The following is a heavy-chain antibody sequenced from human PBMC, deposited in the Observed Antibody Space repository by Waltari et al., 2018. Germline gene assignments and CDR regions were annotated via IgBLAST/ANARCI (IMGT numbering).Heavy chain of an antibody. CDR2: IYNSGST. J-gene: IGHJ4*02. D-gene: IGHD6-19*01. Sequence: QLHLQESGPGLVKPSETLSLTFAVSGYYIIRGYYWGWLRQPPGKGLEWIGSIYNSGSTYYNPSLKSRVTISVDTSKNQFSLKLSSVTAADTAVYYCATLGLSGWYQGGIWGQGTLVTVSS. V-gene: IGHV4-38-2*01. CDR3: ATLGLSGWYQGGI. CDR1: GYYIIRGYY.